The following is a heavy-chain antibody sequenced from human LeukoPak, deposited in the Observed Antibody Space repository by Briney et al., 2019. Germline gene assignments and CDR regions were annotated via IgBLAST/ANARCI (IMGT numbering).Heavy chain of an antibody. J-gene: IGHJ4*02. V-gene: IGHV4-31*03. CDR1: GDSIGSGGYY. D-gene: IGHD4-23*01. CDR3: ARGGGGNAFDY. Sequence: SETLSLTCTVSGDSIGSGGYYWSWVRQHSGKGLEQIGYIYYSGSTYYSPSLRSRVTISVDTSQNQFSLKLRSVTAADTAVYYCARGGGGNAFDYWGQGTLVTVSS. CDR2: IYYSGST.